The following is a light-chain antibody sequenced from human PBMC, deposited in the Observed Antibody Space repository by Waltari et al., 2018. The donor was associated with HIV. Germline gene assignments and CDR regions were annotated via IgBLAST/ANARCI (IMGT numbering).Light chain of an antibody. J-gene: IGLJ2*01. V-gene: IGLV2-23*02. Sequence: QSALTQPASVSGSPGQSITISCTGTSSDVGGYNLVSWYQQHPGKAPRLIIYEVSKRPSGVTNRFSAAKSGHTASLTISGLHAEDEADYYCCAYAGSTTYVIFCGGTKLSVL. CDR3: CAYAGSTTYVI. CDR1: SSDVGGYNL. CDR2: EVS.